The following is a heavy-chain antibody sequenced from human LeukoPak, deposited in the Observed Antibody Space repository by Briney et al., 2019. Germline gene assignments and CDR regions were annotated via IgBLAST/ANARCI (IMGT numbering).Heavy chain of an antibody. V-gene: IGHV3-30*19. CDR2: ISYDGSNK. CDR3: AKGYISSSNYMDV. CDR1: GFTFHIYG. Sequence: GGSLRLSCAASGFTFHIYGIHWVRQAPGKGLEWVAVISYDGSNKYYADSVKGRFTISRDNSKNTLSLQMNSLTAEDTAVYYCAKGYISSSNYMDVWGKGTTVIVSS. J-gene: IGHJ6*03. D-gene: IGHD6-6*01.